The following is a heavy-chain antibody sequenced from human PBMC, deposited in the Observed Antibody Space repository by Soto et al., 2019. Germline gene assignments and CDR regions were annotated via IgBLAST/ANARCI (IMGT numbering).Heavy chain of an antibody. J-gene: IGHJ5*02. V-gene: IGHV3-7*03. D-gene: IGHD3-3*01. CDR2: IKQDGSEK. Sequence: EVQLVESGGGLVQPGGSLRLSCAASGFTFSSYWMSWVRQAPGKGLEWVANIKQDGSEKYYVDSVKGRFTISRDNAKNSLYLQMNSLRAEDTAVYYCARAQPDYDFGSGYSWFDPWGQGTLVTVSS. CDR1: GFTFSSYW. CDR3: ARAQPDYDFGSGYSWFDP.